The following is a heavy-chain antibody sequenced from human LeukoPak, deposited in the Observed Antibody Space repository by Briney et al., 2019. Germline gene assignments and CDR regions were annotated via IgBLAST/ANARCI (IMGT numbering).Heavy chain of an antibody. CDR3: ARGGLRRAFDY. CDR2: INHSGST. J-gene: IGHJ4*02. D-gene: IGHD5-12*01. CDR1: GGSFNGYY. V-gene: IGHV4-34*01. Sequence: PSETLSLTCAVYGGSFNGYYWSWLRQPPGKGLEWIGEINHSGSTNYNPSLKSRVTISVDTSKNQFSLKLSSVTAADTAVYYCARGGLRRAFDYWGQGTLVTVSS.